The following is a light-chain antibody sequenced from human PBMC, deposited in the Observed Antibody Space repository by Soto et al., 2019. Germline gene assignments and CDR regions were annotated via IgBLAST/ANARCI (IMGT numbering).Light chain of an antibody. CDR3: QQYNNRPPAWT. J-gene: IGKJ1*01. CDR1: ESISIW. Sequence: DIQVTQSPPTVFWSVLDRVTITCRARESISIWLAWYQQKPGRAPKLLIYDASILESGVPSRFSGSGSGTDFTLTISSLQSEDFAVYYCQQYNNRPPAWTFGQGTKVDIK. V-gene: IGKV1-5*01. CDR2: DAS.